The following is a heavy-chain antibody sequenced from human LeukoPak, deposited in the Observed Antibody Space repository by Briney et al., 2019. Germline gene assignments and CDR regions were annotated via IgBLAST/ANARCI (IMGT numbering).Heavy chain of an antibody. V-gene: IGHV1-2*04. J-gene: IGHJ3*02. Sequence: ASVKVSCKASTYTGFYIHWVRQAPGQGFEWMGWISPNGAATNYAQKFRGSVTMTRDTSSDTAYMSLYGLTSDDTAVYYCVTSTGYKTSWGAFDIWGHGTMVSVSS. CDR3: VTSTGYKTSWGAFDI. D-gene: IGHD2-2*01. CDR2: ISPNGAAT. CDR1: TYTGFY.